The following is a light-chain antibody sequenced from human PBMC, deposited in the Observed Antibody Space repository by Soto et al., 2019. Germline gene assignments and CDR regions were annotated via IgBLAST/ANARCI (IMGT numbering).Light chain of an antibody. Sequence: EIVLTQSPGTLSLSPGERATLSCRASQSVGGNYLAWYQQKPGQAPRLLVYAASTRATGIPDRFSGSGSGKDFYLTISRLEPEDFAVYYCQHYGSSLRTFGQGNKLEIK. CDR1: QSVGGNY. CDR3: QHYGSSLRT. V-gene: IGKV3-20*01. CDR2: AAS. J-gene: IGKJ2*01.